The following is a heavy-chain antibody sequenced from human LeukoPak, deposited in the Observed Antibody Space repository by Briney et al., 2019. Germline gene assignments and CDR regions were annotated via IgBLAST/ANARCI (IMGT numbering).Heavy chain of an antibody. J-gene: IGHJ4*02. D-gene: IGHD2-2*01. CDR3: ARGSSNFYFDY. CDR2: ISSDSSSI. V-gene: IGHV3-48*01. Sequence: GGSLRLSCEGSAFIFSGHWMNWVRQAPGKGLEWVSYISSDSSSIHYADSVKGRFTISRDNAKNSLYLQVNSLRVEDTAVYYCARGSSNFYFDYWGQGTLVTVSS. CDR1: AFIFSGHW.